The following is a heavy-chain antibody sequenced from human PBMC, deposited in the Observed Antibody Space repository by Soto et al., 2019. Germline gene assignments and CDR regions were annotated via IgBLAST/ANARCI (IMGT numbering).Heavy chain of an antibody. CDR2: INDSGNI. D-gene: IGHD3-10*01. Sequence: QVQQQQWGAGLLKPSETLSLTCAVYGGSFSGYQWSWIRQTPGKGLEWLGEINDSGNINYNPSLKSRVTILLDTPKKQISLKLSSVTAADSAVYYCARGLILWFGELSRRGGYYYYMDVWGKGTTVTVSS. CDR1: GGSFSGYQ. J-gene: IGHJ6*03. CDR3: ARGLILWFGELSRRGGYYYYMDV. V-gene: IGHV4-34*01.